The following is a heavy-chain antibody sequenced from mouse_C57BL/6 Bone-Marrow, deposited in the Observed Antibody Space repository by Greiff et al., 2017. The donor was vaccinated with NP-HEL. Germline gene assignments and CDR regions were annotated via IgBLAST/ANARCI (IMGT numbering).Heavy chain of an antibody. J-gene: IGHJ2*01. CDR1: GYTFTSYW. D-gene: IGHD1-1*01. V-gene: IGHV1-64*01. Sequence: VQLQQPGAELVKPGASVKLSCKASGYTFTSYWMHWVKQRPGQGLEWIGMIHPNSGSTNYNEKFKSKATLTVDKSSSTAYMQLSSLTSEDSAVYYCAREEFISTVCDYFDYWGQGTTLTVSS. CDR2: IHPNSGST. CDR3: AREEFISTVCDYFDY.